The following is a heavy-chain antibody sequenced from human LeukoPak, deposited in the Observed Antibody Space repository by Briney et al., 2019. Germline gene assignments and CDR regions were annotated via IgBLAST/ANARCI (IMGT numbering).Heavy chain of an antibody. J-gene: IGHJ5*02. CDR2: VNGGDGNT. V-gene: IGHV1-3*01. CDR1: GYNFAGYA. D-gene: IGHD3-10*01. CDR3: VRDGEGVAISVNYWFDP. Sequence: ASVKVSCKASGYNFAGYAMHWVRQAPGQSLEWMGRVNGGDGNTKYSQNFQGRITITRDTSASTGYMELRGLRSEDTAVYYCVRDGEGVAISVNYWFDPWGQGTLVTVSS.